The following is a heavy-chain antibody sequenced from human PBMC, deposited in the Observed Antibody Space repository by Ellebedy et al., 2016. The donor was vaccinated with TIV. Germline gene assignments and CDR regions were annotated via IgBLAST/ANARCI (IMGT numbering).Heavy chain of an antibody. V-gene: IGHV4-39*07. Sequence: SETLSLTXTVSGGSISSSSYYWGWIRQPPGKGLEWIGSIYYSGSTYYNPSLKSRVTISVDTSKNQFSLKLSSVTAADTAVYYCARDQWELHGDYYYYGMDVWGQGTTVTVSS. D-gene: IGHD1-26*01. CDR1: GGSISSSSYY. J-gene: IGHJ6*02. CDR2: IYYSGST. CDR3: ARDQWELHGDYYYYGMDV.